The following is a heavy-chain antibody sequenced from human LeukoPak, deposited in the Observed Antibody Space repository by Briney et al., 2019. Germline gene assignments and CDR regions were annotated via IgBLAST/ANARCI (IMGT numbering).Heavy chain of an antibody. CDR1: GFTFSSYG. D-gene: IGHD3-10*01. J-gene: IGHJ1*01. CDR2: ISYDGSNK. Sequence: GGSLRLSCAASGFTFSSYGMHWVRQAPGKGLEWVAVISYDGSNKYYADSVKGRFTISRDNSKNTLYLQMNSLRAEDTAVYYCAKDSSDPRITMVRGAYKTFQHWGQGTLVTVSS. CDR3: AKDSSDPRITMVRGAYKTFQH. V-gene: IGHV3-30*18.